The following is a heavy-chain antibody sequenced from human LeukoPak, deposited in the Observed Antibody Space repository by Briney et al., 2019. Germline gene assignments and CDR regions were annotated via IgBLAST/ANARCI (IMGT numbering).Heavy chain of an antibody. CDR3: AKESMGRGVIIRGAFDY. V-gene: IGHV3-9*01. CDR1: GFTFDDYA. CDR2: ISWNSGSI. Sequence: PGGSLRLSCAASGFTFDDYAMHWVRQAPGKGLEWVSGISWNSGSIGYADSVKGRFTISRDNAKNSLYLQMNSLRAEDTALYYCAKESMGRGVIIRGAFDYWGQGTLVTVSS. J-gene: IGHJ4*02. D-gene: IGHD3-10*01.